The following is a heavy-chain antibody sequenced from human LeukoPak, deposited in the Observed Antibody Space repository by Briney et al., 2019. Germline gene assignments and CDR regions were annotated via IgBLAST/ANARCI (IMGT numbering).Heavy chain of an antibody. CDR2: ISENGRTT. CDR3: ARDEHLWQISH. CDR1: GFTFSNYW. V-gene: IGHV3-74*01. D-gene: IGHD3-3*02. J-gene: IGHJ4*02. Sequence: GGSLILSCAASGFTFSNYWIHWVRQAPGKGLVWVSHISENGRTTIYADSVKGRFTISKDNAKNSVYLQMNSLRAEDTAVYYCARDEHLWQISHWGQGTLVTVSS.